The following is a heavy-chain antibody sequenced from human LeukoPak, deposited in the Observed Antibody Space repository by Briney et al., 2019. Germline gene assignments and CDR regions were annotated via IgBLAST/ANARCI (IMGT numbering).Heavy chain of an antibody. CDR2: ISYDGSNK. D-gene: IGHD4-17*01. Sequence: GGSLRLSCAASGFTFSSYAMHWVRQAPGKGLEWVAVISYDGSNKYYADSVKGRFTISRDNSKNTLYLQMNGLRAEDTAVYYCASALDYGDYRGYFQHWGQGTLVTVSS. CDR1: GFTFSSYA. CDR3: ASALDYGDYRGYFQH. V-gene: IGHV3-30*04. J-gene: IGHJ1*01.